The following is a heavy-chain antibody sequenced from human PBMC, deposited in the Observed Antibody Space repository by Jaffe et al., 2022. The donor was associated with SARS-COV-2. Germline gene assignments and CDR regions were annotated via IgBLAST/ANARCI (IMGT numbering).Heavy chain of an antibody. CDR1: GGSISSGSYY. CDR3: ARERVRFLEWLLFDP. V-gene: IGHV4-61*02. Sequence: QVQLQESGPGLVKPSQTLSLTCTVSGGSISSGSYYWSWIRQPAGKGLEWIGRIYTSGSTNYNPSLKSRVTISVDTSKNQFSLKLSSVTAADTAVYYCARERVRFLEWLLFDPWGQGTLVTVSS. J-gene: IGHJ5*02. D-gene: IGHD3-3*01. CDR2: IYTSGST.